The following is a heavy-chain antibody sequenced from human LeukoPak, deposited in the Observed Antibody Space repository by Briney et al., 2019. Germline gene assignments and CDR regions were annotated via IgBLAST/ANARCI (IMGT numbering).Heavy chain of an antibody. CDR3: ARQGVGATDF. J-gene: IGHJ4*02. D-gene: IGHD1-26*01. Sequence: SGTLSLTCTVSGGSISSSSHYWGWTRHPPGKGLEWIGSIYYSGSTYYNPSLKSRVTISADTSKGQFSLKLSPVTAADTAVYYCARQGVGATDFWGQGSLVTVSS. V-gene: IGHV4-39*01. CDR2: IYYSGST. CDR1: GGSISSSSHY.